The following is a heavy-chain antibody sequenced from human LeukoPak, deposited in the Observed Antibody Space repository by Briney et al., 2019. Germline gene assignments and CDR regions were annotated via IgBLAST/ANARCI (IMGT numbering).Heavy chain of an antibody. D-gene: IGHD7-27*01. CDR2: INHSGST. V-gene: IGHV4-34*01. CDR3: ARGISGVASFDP. J-gene: IGHJ5*02. CDR1: GGSFSGYY. Sequence: SETLSLTCAVYGGSFSGYYWSWIRQPPGKGLEWIGEINHSGSTNYNPSLKSRVTISVDTSKNQFSLKLSSVTAADTAVYYCARGISGVASFDPWGQGTLVTVSS.